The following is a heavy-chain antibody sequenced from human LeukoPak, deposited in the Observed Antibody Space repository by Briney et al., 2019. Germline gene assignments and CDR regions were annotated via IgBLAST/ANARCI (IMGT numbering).Heavy chain of an antibody. CDR2: ISGSGGST. J-gene: IGHJ4*02. Sequence: PGGSLRLSCAASGFTFSSYAMSWVRQAPGKGLEWVSAISGSGGSTYYADSVKGRFTISRDNSKNTLYLQMNSLRAEDTAVYYCASELLGYCSSTSCYSSGLGYWGQGTLVTVSS. CDR3: ASELLGYCSSTSCYSSGLGY. V-gene: IGHV3-23*01. D-gene: IGHD2-2*01. CDR1: GFTFSSYA.